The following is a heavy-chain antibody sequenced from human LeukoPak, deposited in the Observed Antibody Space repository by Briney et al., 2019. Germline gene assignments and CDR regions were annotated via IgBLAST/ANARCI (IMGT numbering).Heavy chain of an antibody. J-gene: IGHJ4*02. V-gene: IGHV3-30-3*01. CDR1: GFTFTSYA. CDR2: IWYDGSNK. Sequence: GRSLRLSCAASGFTFTSYAMHWVRQAPGKGLEWVAVIWYDGSNKYYVESVKGRFTISRDNPKNTLYLQMNSLRTEDTAVYYCARDVYRSSTSCYEAADYGYFDYWGQGTLVTVSS. CDR3: ARDVYRSSTSCYEAADYGYFDY. D-gene: IGHD2-2*01.